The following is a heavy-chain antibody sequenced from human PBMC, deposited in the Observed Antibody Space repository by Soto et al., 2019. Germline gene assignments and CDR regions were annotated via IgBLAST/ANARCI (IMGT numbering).Heavy chain of an antibody. V-gene: IGHV4-38-2*02. CDR1: GYLISSGYY. J-gene: IGHJ4*02. CDR3: PKDLSSGYESYYFDS. Sequence: SETLSLTCSVSGYLISSGYYWGWVRQTPGKGLEWLGSIDYSGKTYKNPSLKSRVSASVDLSQNQFYLNLRSVTAADTALYFCPKDLSSGYESYYFDSWGQGTLVTFYS. CDR2: IDYSGKT. D-gene: IGHD3-22*01.